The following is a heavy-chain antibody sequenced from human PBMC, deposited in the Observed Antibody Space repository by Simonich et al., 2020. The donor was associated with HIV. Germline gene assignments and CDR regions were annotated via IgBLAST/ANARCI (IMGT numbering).Heavy chain of an antibody. CDR2: TLPILGTA. V-gene: IGHV1-69*13. D-gene: IGHD3-10*01. CDR3: ARKGGGRGVYYFDY. CDR1: GGTFSSFA. J-gene: IGHJ4*02. Sequence: QVQLVQSGAEVKKPGSSVKVSCKASGGTFSSFAISWVRQAPGLGREWWGGTLPILGTANYAQMFQGRVTITADESTSTAYMELSSLRSEDTGIYYCARKGGGRGVYYFDYWGQGTLVTVSS.